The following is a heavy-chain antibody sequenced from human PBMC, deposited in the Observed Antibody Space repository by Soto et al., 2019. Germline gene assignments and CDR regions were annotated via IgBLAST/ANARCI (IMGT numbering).Heavy chain of an antibody. CDR2: ISAYNGNT. CDR3: ARGTLRDYIWGSYRPYYFDY. CDR1: GYTFTSYG. V-gene: IGHV1-18*01. J-gene: IGHJ4*02. Sequence: ASVKVSCKASGYTFTSYGISWVRQAPGQGLEWMGWISAYNGNTNYAQKLQGRVTMTTDTSTSTAYMELRSLRSDDTAVYYCARGTLRDYIWGSYRPYYFDYWGQGTLATVSS. D-gene: IGHD3-16*02.